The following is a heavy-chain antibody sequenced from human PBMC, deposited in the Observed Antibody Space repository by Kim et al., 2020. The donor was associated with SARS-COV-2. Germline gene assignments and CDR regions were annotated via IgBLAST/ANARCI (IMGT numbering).Heavy chain of an antibody. CDR2: IKSKTDGGTT. CDR3: ATFLMVGPTAILDY. Sequence: GGSLRLSCAASGFSFSNAWMSWVRQAPGKGLEWVGRIKSKTDGGTTDYAAPVKGRFTISRDDSRTTLYLQLNSLKTDDTAVYYCATFLMVGPTAILDYCGQGALVSLSS. CDR1: GFSFSNAW. V-gene: IGHV3-15*01. J-gene: IGHJ4*02. D-gene: IGHD2-8*01.